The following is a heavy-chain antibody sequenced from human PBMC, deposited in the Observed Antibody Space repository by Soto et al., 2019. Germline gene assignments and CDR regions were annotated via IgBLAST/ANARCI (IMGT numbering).Heavy chain of an antibody. Sequence: PSETLSLTCTVSSASISSSSYTWGWIRQPPGKGLEWIGSIYYSGTTYYNPSLNSRVTVSVDTSKNQFSLKLSSVTAADTAVYYCARVWGGAFDFWGQGTMVTVSS. D-gene: IGHD3-10*01. V-gene: IGHV4-39*07. CDR1: SASISSSSYT. CDR2: IYYSGTT. CDR3: ARVWGGAFDF. J-gene: IGHJ3*01.